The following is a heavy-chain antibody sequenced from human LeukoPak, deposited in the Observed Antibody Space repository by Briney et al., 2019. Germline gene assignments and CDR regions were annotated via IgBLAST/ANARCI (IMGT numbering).Heavy chain of an antibody. J-gene: IGHJ6*03. CDR2: MNPNSGNT. CDR1: GYTFTSYD. V-gene: IGHV1-8*01. D-gene: IGHD3-3*01. Sequence: ASVKVSCKASGYTFTSYDINWVRQATGQGLEWMGWMNPNSGNTGYAQKFQGRVTMTRNTSISTAYMELRSLRSDDTAVYYCARAVVLEWLRMYYYMDVWGKGTTVTVSS. CDR3: ARAVVLEWLRMYYYMDV.